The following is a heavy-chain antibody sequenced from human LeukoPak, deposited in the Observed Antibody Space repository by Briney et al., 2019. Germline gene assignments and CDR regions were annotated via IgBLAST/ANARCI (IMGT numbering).Heavy chain of an antibody. Sequence: SVKVSCKASGGTFSSYAISWARQAPGQGLEWMGGIIPIFGTANYAQKFQGRVTITADESTSTAYMELSSLRSEDTAVYYCARAAVPAAIVNWFDPWGQGTLVTVSS. J-gene: IGHJ5*02. CDR3: ARAAVPAAIVNWFDP. CDR2: IIPIFGTA. CDR1: GGTFSSYA. D-gene: IGHD2-2*01. V-gene: IGHV1-69*13.